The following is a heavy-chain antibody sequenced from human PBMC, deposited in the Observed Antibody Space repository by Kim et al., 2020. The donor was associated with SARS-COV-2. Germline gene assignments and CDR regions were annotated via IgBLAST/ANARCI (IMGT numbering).Heavy chain of an antibody. D-gene: IGHD6-13*01. CDR1: GGSISSYY. V-gene: IGHV4-59*13. Sequence: SETLSLTCTVSGGSISSYYWSWIRQPPGKGLEWIGYIYYSGSTNYNPSLKSRVTISVDTSKNQFSLKLSSGTAADTAVVYCARGVSYSSCWYCDYFDDWGQGTLVTVSS. CDR2: IYYSGST. J-gene: IGHJ4*02. CDR3: ARGVSYSSCWYCDYFDD.